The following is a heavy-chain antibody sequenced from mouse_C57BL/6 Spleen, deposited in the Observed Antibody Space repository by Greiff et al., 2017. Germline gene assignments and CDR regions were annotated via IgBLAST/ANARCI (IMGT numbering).Heavy chain of an antibody. CDR2: IDPETGGT. D-gene: IGHD1-1*01. J-gene: IGHJ3*01. CDR3: TFYYGGEFAY. CDR1: GYTFTDYE. Sequence: QVQLKESGAELVRPGASVTLSCKASGYTFTDYEMHWVKQTPVHGLEWIGAIDPETGGTAYNQKFKGKAILTADKSSSTAYMELRSLTSEDSAVYYCTFYYGGEFAYWGQGTLVTVSA. V-gene: IGHV1-15*01.